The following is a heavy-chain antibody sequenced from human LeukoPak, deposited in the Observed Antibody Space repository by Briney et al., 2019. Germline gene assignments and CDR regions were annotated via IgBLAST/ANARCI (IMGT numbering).Heavy chain of an antibody. D-gene: IGHD3-22*01. CDR2: MYYSGST. CDR1: GGSISSGDYY. J-gene: IGHJ5*02. V-gene: IGHV4-30-4*01. CDR3: ARPYYYDSRIDP. Sequence: SETLSLTGTVSGGSISSGDYYWSWIRQPPGKGLEWIAYMYYSGSTYYNPSLKSRVTMSADTSKNQLSLKLSSVTAADTAVYYCARPYYYDSRIDPWGQGILVTVSS.